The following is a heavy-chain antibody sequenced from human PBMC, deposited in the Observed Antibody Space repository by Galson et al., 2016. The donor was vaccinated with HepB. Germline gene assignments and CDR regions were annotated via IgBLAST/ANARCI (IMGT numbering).Heavy chain of an antibody. CDR3: AKSSSGATPRPNFDY. Sequence: SLRLSCAASGFTFSNAWMSWVRQAPGKGLEWVSALSGSGGSTYYADSVKGRFTISRDNSKSTLYLQMNSLRAEDTAVYYCAKSSSGATPRPNFDYWGQGTLVTVAS. D-gene: IGHD1-26*01. J-gene: IGHJ4*02. CDR1: GFTFSNAW. CDR2: LSGSGGST. V-gene: IGHV3-23*01.